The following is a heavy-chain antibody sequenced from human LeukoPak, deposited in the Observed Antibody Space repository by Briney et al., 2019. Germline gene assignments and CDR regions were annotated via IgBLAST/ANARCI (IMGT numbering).Heavy chain of an antibody. CDR2: IYSGGST. Sequence: GGSLRPSCVASGFTVSSNYMSWVRQAPGKGLEWVSVIYSGGSTYYADSVKGRFTISRDNSKNTLYLQMNSLRAEDTAVYYCARERMYYYDSSGTDYWGQGTLVTVSS. CDR3: ARERMYYYDSSGTDY. D-gene: IGHD3-22*01. J-gene: IGHJ4*02. CDR1: GFTVSSNY. V-gene: IGHV3-66*01.